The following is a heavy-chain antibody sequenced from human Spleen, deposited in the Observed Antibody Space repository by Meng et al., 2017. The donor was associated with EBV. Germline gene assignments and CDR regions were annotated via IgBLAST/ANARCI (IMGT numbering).Heavy chain of an antibody. CDR3: ARLVYVDTTMVTAIDY. V-gene: IGHV4-61*01. Sequence: SGPGAGVPYETLSRTFTGVVRSFSSGSYAMSWIRQPPGKGLEWIGSMHYTGITHYNPPLKSRVTISVDTSKNQFSLKLSSVTAADTAVYYCARLVYVDTTMVTAIDYWGQGTLVTVSS. D-gene: IGHD5-18*01. CDR2: MHYTGIT. J-gene: IGHJ4*02. CDR1: VRSFSSGSYA.